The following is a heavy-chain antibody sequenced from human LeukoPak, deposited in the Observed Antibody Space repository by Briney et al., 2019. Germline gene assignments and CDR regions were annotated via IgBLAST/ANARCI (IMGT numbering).Heavy chain of an antibody. D-gene: IGHD1/OR15-1a*01. J-gene: IGHJ3*02. CDR2: INAGNGNT. CDR3: ARGDWNNGQDAFDI. CDR1: GYTFTSYA. V-gene: IGHV1-3*01. Sequence: ASVKVSCKASGYTFTSYAMHWVRQAPGQRLEWMGWINAGNGNTKYSQEFQGRVTMTRDTSISTAYMELSRLRSDDTAVYYCARGDWNNGQDAFDIWGQGTMVTVSS.